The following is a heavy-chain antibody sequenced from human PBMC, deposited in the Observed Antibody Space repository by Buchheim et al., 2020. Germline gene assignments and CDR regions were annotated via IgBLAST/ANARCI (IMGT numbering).Heavy chain of an antibody. Sequence: QVQLVESGGGVVQPGRSLRLSCAASGFTFSTYGMHWVRQAPGKGLEWVAVISYDGTNRYYADSVKGRFTISRDNSKNTLSLQMNSLRTEDTAVYYCANLGVYSSSWYGPVSGANSGMDVWGQGTT. CDR1: GFTFSTYG. CDR2: ISYDGTNR. V-gene: IGHV3-30*18. CDR3: ANLGVYSSSWYGPVSGANSGMDV. D-gene: IGHD6-13*01. J-gene: IGHJ6*02.